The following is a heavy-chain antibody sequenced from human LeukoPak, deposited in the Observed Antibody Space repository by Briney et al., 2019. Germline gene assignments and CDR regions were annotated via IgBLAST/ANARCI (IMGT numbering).Heavy chain of an antibody. V-gene: IGHV4-39*07. Sequence: SETLSLTCTVSGGSISSSSYYWGWIRQPPGKGLEWIGSIYYSGSTYYNPSLKSRVTISVDTSKNQFSLKLSSVTAADTAVYYCARELSQLGDDAFDIWGQGTMVTVSS. CDR2: IYYSGST. J-gene: IGHJ3*02. CDR3: ARELSQLGDDAFDI. CDR1: GGSISSSSYY. D-gene: IGHD6-6*01.